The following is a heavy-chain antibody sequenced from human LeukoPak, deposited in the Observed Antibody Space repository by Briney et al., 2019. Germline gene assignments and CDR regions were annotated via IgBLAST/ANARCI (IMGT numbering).Heavy chain of an antibody. CDR3: ARDKVHIAVAGTYYYGMDV. CDR1: DGPISSSNW. J-gene: IGHJ6*04. CDR2: IYHSGRT. V-gene: IGHV4-4*02. D-gene: IGHD6-19*01. Sequence: KPSGTLSLTCAVSDGPISSSNWWSWVRPPPGKGLEWIGEIYHSGRTNYNPSLKSRVTISVDKSKNQFSLKLSSVTAADTAVYYCARDKVHIAVAGTYYYGMDVWGKGTTVTVSS.